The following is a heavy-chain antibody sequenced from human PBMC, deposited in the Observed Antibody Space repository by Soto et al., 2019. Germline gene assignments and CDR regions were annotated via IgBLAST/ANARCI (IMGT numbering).Heavy chain of an antibody. J-gene: IGHJ5*02. V-gene: IGHV4-4*08. CDR2: FYSSGSI. D-gene: IGHD6-19*01. CDR1: GFTFSNAW. CDR3: ARMYSSGSGWFHP. Sequence: PGGSLRLPCAASGFTFSNAWMSWVRQAPGKGLEWIGSFYSSGSIIYNPSLRSRVSISGDTSSNQFSMSLTSVTAADTARYYCARMYSSGSGWFHPWGQGTLVTVSS.